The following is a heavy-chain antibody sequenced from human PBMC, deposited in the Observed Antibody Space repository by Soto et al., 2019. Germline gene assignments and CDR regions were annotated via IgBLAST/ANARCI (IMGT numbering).Heavy chain of an antibody. J-gene: IGHJ4*02. CDR2: IYYSGST. CDR1: GGSISSGDYY. V-gene: IGHV4-30-4*01. Sequence: SETLSLTCTVSGGSISSGDYYWSWIRQPPGKGLEWIGYIYYSGSTYYNPSLKSRVTISVDTSKNQFSLKLSSVTAADTAVYYCARVRLWTAINEFDYWGQGTLVTISS. D-gene: IGHD2-21*02. CDR3: ARVRLWTAINEFDY.